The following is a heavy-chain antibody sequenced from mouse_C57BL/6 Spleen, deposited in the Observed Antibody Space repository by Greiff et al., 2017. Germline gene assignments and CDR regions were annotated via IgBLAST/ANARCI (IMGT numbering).Heavy chain of an antibody. CDR1: GYTFTSYW. D-gene: IGHD2-1*01. CDR2: IDPSDSYT. CDR3: AIYYGNYGAMDY. Sequence: QVQLQQPGAELVMPGASVKLSCKASGYTFTSYWMHWVKQRPGQGLEWIGEIDPSDSYTNYNQKFKGKSTLTVDKSSSTAYMQLRSLTSEDSAVYYCAIYYGNYGAMDYWGQGTSVTVSS. J-gene: IGHJ4*01. V-gene: IGHV1-69*01.